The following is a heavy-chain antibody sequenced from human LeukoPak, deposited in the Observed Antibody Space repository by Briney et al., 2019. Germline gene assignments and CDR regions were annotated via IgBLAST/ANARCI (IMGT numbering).Heavy chain of an antibody. J-gene: IGHJ4*02. CDR1: GYTFTGYY. V-gene: IGHV1-2*02. Sequence: ASVKVSCKASGYTFTGYYMHWVRQAPGQGLEWMGWINPNSGGTNYAQKFQGRVTMTRDTSTSTVYMELSSLRSEDTAVYYCARALGYCSSTSCYYFDYWGQGTLVTVSS. CDR2: INPNSGGT. CDR3: ARALGYCSSTSCYYFDY. D-gene: IGHD2-2*01.